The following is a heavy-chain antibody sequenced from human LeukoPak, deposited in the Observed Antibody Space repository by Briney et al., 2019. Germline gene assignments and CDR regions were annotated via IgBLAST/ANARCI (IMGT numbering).Heavy chain of an antibody. J-gene: IGHJ4*02. V-gene: IGHV1-18*04. CDR3: ARVVGPRTTATTCDY. D-gene: IGHD4-17*01. CDR2: ISAYNGNT. CDR1: GYTFTSYG. Sequence: ASVKVSCKASGYTFTSYGISWVRQAPGQGLEWMGWISAYNGNTNYAQKLQGRVTMTTDTSTSTAYMELRSLRSDDTAVYYCARVVGPRTTATTCDYWGQGTLVTVSS.